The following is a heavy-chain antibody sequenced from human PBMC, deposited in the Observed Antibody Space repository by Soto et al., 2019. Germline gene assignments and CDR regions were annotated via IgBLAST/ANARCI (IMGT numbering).Heavy chain of an antibody. CDR2: IYPGDSDT. CDR3: ARSYHAFDI. CDR1: GYNLPNYW. Sequence: GESLKISCKGSGYNLPNYWSAWVRQMPGKGLEWMGIIYPGDSDTRYSPSFQGQVTISADKSISTAYLQWSSLKASDTAMYYCARSYHAFDIWGQGTMVNVS. V-gene: IGHV5-51*01. J-gene: IGHJ3*02.